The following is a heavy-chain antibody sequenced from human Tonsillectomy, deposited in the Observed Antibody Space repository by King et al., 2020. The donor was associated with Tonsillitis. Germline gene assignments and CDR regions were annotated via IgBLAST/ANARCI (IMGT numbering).Heavy chain of an antibody. V-gene: IGHV4-59*08. CDR3: ASLHSSGWYNWFDP. CDR2: IYYSGST. J-gene: IGHJ5*02. CDR1: GGSISSYY. D-gene: IGHD6-19*01. Sequence: VQLQESCPGLLKPSETLSLTCTVSGGSISSYYWSWIRQPPGKGLEWSGYIYYSGSTNYNPSLKSRVTISVDPSKNQFSLKLSFVTAAATAVYYCASLHSSGWYNWFDPWGQGTLVTVSS.